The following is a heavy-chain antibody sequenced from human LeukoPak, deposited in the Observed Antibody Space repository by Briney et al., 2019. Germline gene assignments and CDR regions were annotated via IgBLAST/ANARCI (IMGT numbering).Heavy chain of an antibody. V-gene: IGHV3-30*14. J-gene: IGHJ4*02. D-gene: IGHD3-16*01. Sequence: GGSLRLSCATSGFTFSSYTMHWVRQAPGKGLEWVALTSSDGNKYFADSVQGRFTISRDNSRNTLYLQLDNLGPDDTALYYCARERGIRALYFDNWGQGTLVTVSS. CDR3: ARERGIRALYFDN. CDR1: GFTFSSYT. CDR2: TSSDGNK.